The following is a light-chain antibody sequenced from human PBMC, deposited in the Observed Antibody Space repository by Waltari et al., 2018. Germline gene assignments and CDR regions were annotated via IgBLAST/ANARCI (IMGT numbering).Light chain of an antibody. CDR2: GTF. CDR3: QQYDISPLT. CDR1: QTIRTTY. V-gene: IGKV3-20*01. Sequence: EIVLTQSPGTLSLSSGEGATLSCRTSQTIRTTYLAWYQQKTGQAPTLLIYGTFTRATGIPDRFTGSGSSTDCSLIISSLEPEDFATYYCQQYDISPLTFGGGTKVEIK. J-gene: IGKJ4*01.